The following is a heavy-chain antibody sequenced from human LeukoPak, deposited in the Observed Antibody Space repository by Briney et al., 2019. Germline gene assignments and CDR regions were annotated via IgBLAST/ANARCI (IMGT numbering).Heavy chain of an antibody. CDR3: ARWLGAIAWPYYFDY. V-gene: IGHV3-66*01. CDR2: IYSGGNT. J-gene: IGHJ4*02. D-gene: IGHD3-16*02. Sequence: GGSLRLSCAASGFTVSSNFMGWVRQAPGKGLEWVSVIYSGGNTYYADSVKGRFTISRDNSKNTLYLQMNSLRAEDTAVYYCARWLGAIAWPYYFDYWGQGTLVTVSS. CDR1: GFTVSSNF.